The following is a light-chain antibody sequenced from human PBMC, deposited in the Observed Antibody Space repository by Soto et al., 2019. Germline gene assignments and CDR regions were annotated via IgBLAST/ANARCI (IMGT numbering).Light chain of an antibody. CDR1: SSDIGAYDY. Sequence: QSALTQPASLSGSPGQSITISCTGTSSDIGAYDYVSWFQQHPGKAPKLMISEVNNRPSGVSNRFSGSKSGNTAYLTISGLQVEDEAVYYCSSYASSGGHNYVFATGTKVTVL. CDR2: EVN. CDR3: SSYASSGGHNYV. V-gene: IGLV2-14*01. J-gene: IGLJ1*01.